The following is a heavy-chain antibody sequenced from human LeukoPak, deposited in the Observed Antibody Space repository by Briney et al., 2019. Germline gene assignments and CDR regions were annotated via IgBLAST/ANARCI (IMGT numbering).Heavy chain of an antibody. CDR2: IYTGGST. V-gene: IGHV3-53*01. CDR1: GFTVSNNY. Sequence: PGVSLRLSCAASGFTVSNNYMSWVRQAPGKGLQWVSLIYTGGSTYYADSVKGRFTISRDNSKNTVYLQMNSLRAEDTAVYFCARVAWDGDYVDGHWGQGTLVTVSS. J-gene: IGHJ4*02. D-gene: IGHD4-17*01. CDR3: ARVAWDGDYVDGH.